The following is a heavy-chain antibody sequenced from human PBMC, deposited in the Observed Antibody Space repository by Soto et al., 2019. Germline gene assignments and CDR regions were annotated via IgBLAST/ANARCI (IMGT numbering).Heavy chain of an antibody. Sequence: QVQLVQSGAEVKKPGSSVKVSCKASGGSLSNYGISWVRQAPGQGLEWMGAIIPVFGTPNYAQKFQDRVTITEDESTTTVYMEVRSLTSEDTAVYYCARGDATKIVVTTYYAMDVWGQGTTVTVSS. V-gene: IGHV1-69*12. CDR3: ARGDATKIVVTTYYAMDV. D-gene: IGHD3-22*01. CDR2: IIPVFGTP. J-gene: IGHJ6*02. CDR1: GGSLSNYG.